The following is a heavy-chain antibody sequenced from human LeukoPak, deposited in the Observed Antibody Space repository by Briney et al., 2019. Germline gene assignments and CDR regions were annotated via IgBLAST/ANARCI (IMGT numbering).Heavy chain of an antibody. CDR1: GYTFTSYG. J-gene: IGHJ4*02. V-gene: IGHV1-18*01. CDR2: ISAYNGNT. CDR3: AREMDYYDSSGYPPFDY. Sequence: ASVNVSCKASGYTFTSYGISWVRQAPGQGLEWMGWISAYNGNTNYAQKLQGRVTMTTDTSTSTAYMELRSLRSDDTAVYYCAREMDYYDSSGYPPFDYWGQGTLVTVSS. D-gene: IGHD3-22*01.